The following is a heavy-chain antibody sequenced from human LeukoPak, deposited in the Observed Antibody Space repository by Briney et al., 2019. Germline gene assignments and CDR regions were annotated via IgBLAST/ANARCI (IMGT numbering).Heavy chain of an antibody. J-gene: IGHJ3*02. CDR2: IYHSGST. D-gene: IGHD3-22*01. V-gene: IGHV4-4*02. CDR1: GGSISSSNW. Sequence: SETLSLTCAVSGGSISSSNWWSWVRQPPGKGLEWIGEIYHSGSTNYNPSLKSRVTISVDKSKNQFSRKLSSVTAADTAVYYCARETYYYDSSGPLDIWGQGTMVTVSS. CDR3: ARETYYYDSSGPLDI.